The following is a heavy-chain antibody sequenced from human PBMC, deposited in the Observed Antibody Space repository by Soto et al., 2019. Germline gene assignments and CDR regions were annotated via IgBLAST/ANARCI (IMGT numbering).Heavy chain of an antibody. Sequence: GASVKVSCKASGYTFTGYYMHWVRQAPGQGLEWIGWINPNSGGTNYAQKFQGWVTMTRDTSISTAYMELSRLRSDDTAVYYCARAISRGLWEMRYFVKYSSTEYYFDYWGQGTLVTVSS. D-gene: IGHD6-19*01. J-gene: IGHJ4*02. CDR2: INPNSGGT. CDR1: GYTFTGYY. V-gene: IGHV1-2*04. CDR3: ARAISRGLWEMRYFVKYSSTEYYFDY.